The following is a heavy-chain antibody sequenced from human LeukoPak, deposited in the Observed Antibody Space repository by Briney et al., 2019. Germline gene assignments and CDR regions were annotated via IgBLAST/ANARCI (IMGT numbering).Heavy chain of an antibody. Sequence: GGSLRLSCAASGFTFSSYWMHWVRQAPGEGQVWVSRINSDGSSTSYADSVKGRFTISRDNAKNTLYLQMNSLRAEDTAVYYCARDSNDYVDYWGQGTLVTVSS. CDR1: GFTFSSYW. V-gene: IGHV3-74*01. J-gene: IGHJ4*02. CDR3: ARDSNDYVDY. CDR2: INSDGSST.